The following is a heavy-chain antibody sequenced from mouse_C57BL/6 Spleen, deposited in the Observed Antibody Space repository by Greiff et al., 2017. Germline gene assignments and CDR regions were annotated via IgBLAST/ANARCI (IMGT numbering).Heavy chain of an antibody. D-gene: IGHD1-1*01. Sequence: EVQLQQSGPELVKPGASVKISCKASGYTFTDYYMNWVKQSHGKSLEWIGDINPNNGGTSYHQKFKGKAILPVDKSSSTAYMELRSLTTEDSAVYYCARFPITTVVATDFDYWGQGTTLTVSS. V-gene: IGHV1-26*01. CDR2: INPNNGGT. J-gene: IGHJ2*01. CDR1: GYTFTDYY. CDR3: ARFPITTVVATDFDY.